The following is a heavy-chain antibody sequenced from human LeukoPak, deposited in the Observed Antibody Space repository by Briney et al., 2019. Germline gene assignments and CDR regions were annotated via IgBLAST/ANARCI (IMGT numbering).Heavy chain of an antibody. J-gene: IGHJ4*02. CDR1: GFTFSSYA. Sequence: GGSLRLSCAASGFTFSSYAMSWVRQAPGKGLEWVSAVTASAGNTYYADSVKGRFTISRDNSKNTLYLQVNSLRAEDTAVYYCAKDATPGNSMWDYFDYWGQGTLVTVSS. D-gene: IGHD1-7*01. V-gene: IGHV3-23*01. CDR2: VTASAGNT. CDR3: AKDATPGNSMWDYFDY.